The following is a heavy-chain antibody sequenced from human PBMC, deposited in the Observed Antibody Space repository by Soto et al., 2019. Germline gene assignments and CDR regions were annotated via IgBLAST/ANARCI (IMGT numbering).Heavy chain of an antibody. CDR1: GYSFTSYG. J-gene: IGHJ6*02. CDR2: ISAYNGNT. V-gene: IGHV1-18*01. D-gene: IGHD3-10*01. Sequence: QVQLVQSGAEVKKPGASVKVSCKASGYSFTSYGISWVRQAPGQGLEWMGWISAYNGNTNYAQKLQVRVTMTTDTSTITAYMELRSLGSDDTAVYYCARDNGFGESDVWGQGTTVTVSS. CDR3: ARDNGFGESDV.